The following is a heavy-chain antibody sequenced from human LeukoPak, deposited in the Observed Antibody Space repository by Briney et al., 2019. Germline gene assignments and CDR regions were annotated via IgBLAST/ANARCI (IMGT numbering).Heavy chain of an antibody. J-gene: IGHJ4*02. V-gene: IGHV3-7*01. D-gene: IGHD5-24*01. CDR3: ERDWNGKLYDRWL. Sequence: PGRSLRLACVAPGFTVSTYWMGWGRQAPGKGLEWVGKIKQDGSEENYVDSVKGRFTISRDNAETSVYVQMNSVRGEDAGVYHCERDWNGKLYDRWLWGQGSHVAVSS. CDR1: GFTVSTYW. CDR2: IKQDGSEE.